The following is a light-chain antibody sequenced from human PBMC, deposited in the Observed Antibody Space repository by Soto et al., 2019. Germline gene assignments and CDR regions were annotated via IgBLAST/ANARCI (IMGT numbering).Light chain of an antibody. V-gene: IGLV2-23*01. CDR1: SSDVGSYNL. CDR3: CSYAGSSTPDV. Sequence: QSALTQPASVSGSPGQSITISCTGTSSDVGSYNLVSWYQQHPGKAPKLMIYEGSKRPSGVSNRGSGSKSGNTASLTISGVQAEDEADYYCCSYAGSSTPDVFGTGTKLTGL. J-gene: IGLJ1*01. CDR2: EGS.